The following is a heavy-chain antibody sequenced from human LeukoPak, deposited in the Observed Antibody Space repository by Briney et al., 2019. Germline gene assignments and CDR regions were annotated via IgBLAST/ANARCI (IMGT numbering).Heavy chain of an antibody. CDR2: ISGSGSAK. D-gene: IGHD3-16*02. CDR3: AKEDKYGTYRYNLFDY. V-gene: IGHV3-23*01. CDR1: GFPFTNYA. Sequence: GGSLRLSCVASGFPFTNYAMSWVRQAPGKGLEWVLSISGSGSAKYFADSVKGRITFSRDNSRNTLSVQLNSLRVEDTAVYYCAKEDKYGTYRYNLFDYWGQGTLVTVSS. J-gene: IGHJ4*02.